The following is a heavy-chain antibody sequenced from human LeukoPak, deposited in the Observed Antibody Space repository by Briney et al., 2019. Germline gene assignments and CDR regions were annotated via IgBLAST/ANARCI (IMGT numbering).Heavy chain of an antibody. D-gene: IGHD3-10*01. CDR1: GYTFTSYD. V-gene: IGHV1-8*01. Sequence: ASVKVSCKASGYTFTSYDINWVRQATGQGLEWMGWMNPNSGNTGYAQKFQGRVTMTRNTSISTAYMELSSLRSEDTAVYYCARGGVGFGELFYYYMDVWGKGATVTISS. CDR3: ARGGVGFGELFYYYMDV. J-gene: IGHJ6*03. CDR2: MNPNSGNT.